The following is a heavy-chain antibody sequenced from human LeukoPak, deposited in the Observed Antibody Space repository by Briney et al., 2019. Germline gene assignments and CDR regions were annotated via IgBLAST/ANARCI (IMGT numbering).Heavy chain of an antibody. D-gene: IGHD6-19*01. V-gene: IGHV1-18*01. CDR3: AKNSSGRYSDY. CDR1: GYTFTSSG. Sequence: GASVKVSCKTSGYTFTSSGITWVRQAPGQGLEWMGWISTYNGYSKYAQNLQGRVTMTADTSTSTAYMELSSLRSDGTAVYYCAKNSSGRYSDYWGQGTLVTVSS. CDR2: ISTYNGYS. J-gene: IGHJ4*02.